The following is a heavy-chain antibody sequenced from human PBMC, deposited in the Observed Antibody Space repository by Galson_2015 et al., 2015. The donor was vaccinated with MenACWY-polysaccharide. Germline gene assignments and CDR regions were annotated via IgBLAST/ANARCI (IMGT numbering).Heavy chain of an antibody. Sequence: SVTVSCPASGYTFTDYYIHWVRQAPGKGLAWVGWIHPNEGGTNYAQKFQGLVTMTRDTSITTADMELTRLVSDDAAVYYCAKNHLGGRCWFDSWGQGTLVTVSS. D-gene: IGHD3-10*01. J-gene: IGHJ5*01. CDR1: GYTFTDYY. CDR2: IHPNEGGT. V-gene: IGHV1-2*04. CDR3: AKNHLGGRCWFDS.